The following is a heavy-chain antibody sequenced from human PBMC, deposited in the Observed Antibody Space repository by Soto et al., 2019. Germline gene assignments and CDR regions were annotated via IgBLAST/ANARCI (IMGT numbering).Heavy chain of an antibody. J-gene: IGHJ4*02. CDR1: GFTFSSYA. Sequence: PGGSLRLSCAASGFTFSSYAMSWVRQAPGKGLEWVSAISGSGGSTYYADSVKGRFTISRDNSKNTLYLQMNSLRAEDTAVYYCAKDQGVYYDSSGYYPFDYWGQGTLVTVSS. V-gene: IGHV3-23*01. D-gene: IGHD3-22*01. CDR2: ISGSGGST. CDR3: AKDQGVYYDSSGYYPFDY.